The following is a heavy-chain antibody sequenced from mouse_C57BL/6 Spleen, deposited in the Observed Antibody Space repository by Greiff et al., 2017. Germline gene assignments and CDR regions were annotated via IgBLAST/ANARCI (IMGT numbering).Heavy chain of an antibody. Sequence: VQRVESGAELVKPGASVKISCKASGYAFSSYWMNWVKQRPGKGLEWIGQIYPGDGDTNYNGKFKGKATLTADKSSSTAYMQLSSLTSEDSAVYFCARRGSSGFAYWGQGTLVTVSA. CDR2: IYPGDGDT. CDR1: GYAFSSYW. V-gene: IGHV1-80*01. D-gene: IGHD3-2*02. CDR3: ARRGSSGFAY. J-gene: IGHJ3*01.